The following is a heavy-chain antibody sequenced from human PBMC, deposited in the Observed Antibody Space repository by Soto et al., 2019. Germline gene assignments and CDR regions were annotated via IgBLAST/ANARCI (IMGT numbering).Heavy chain of an antibody. CDR2: IYPGDSDT. CDR1: GYSFTSYW. D-gene: IGHD6-13*01. CDR3: VRFKHDTAAAGILGY. V-gene: IGHV5-51*01. J-gene: IGHJ4*02. Sequence: GESLKISCKGCGYSFTSYWIGWVRQMPGKGLEWMGIIYPGDSDTRYNPSFQGQVTISADKSISTAYLQWRSLKASDTAMYHCVRFKHDTAAAGILGYWGQGTLVTVSS.